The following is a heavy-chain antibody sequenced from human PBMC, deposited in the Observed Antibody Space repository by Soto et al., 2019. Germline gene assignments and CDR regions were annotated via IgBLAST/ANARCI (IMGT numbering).Heavy chain of an antibody. J-gene: IGHJ4*02. V-gene: IGHV3-21*01. CDR3: ARDTGGVRGVIDY. CDR2: ISSSSSYI. Sequence: EVQLVESGGGLVKPGGSRRLSCADSGFTFSSSSMNWVRQAPGKGLEWVSSISSSSSYIFYADSVKGRFTISRDNAKNSLYLQMNRLRVEDTAVYYCARDTGGVRGVIDYWGQGTLVTVSS. CDR1: GFTFSSSS. D-gene: IGHD3-10*01.